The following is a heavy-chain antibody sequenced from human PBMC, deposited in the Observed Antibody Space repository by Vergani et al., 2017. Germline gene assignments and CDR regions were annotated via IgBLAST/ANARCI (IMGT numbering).Heavy chain of an antibody. CDR2: INHSGST. D-gene: IGHD5-24*01. J-gene: IGHJ4*02. Sequence: QVQLQQWGAGLLKPSETLSLTCAVYGGSFSGYYWSWIRQPPGKGLEWLGEINHSGSTNYNPSLKSRVTISVDTSKNQFSLKLSSVTAADTAVYYCARVPRWLQLRYFDYWGQGTLVTVSS. V-gene: IGHV4-34*01. CDR1: GGSFSGYY. CDR3: ARVPRWLQLRYFDY.